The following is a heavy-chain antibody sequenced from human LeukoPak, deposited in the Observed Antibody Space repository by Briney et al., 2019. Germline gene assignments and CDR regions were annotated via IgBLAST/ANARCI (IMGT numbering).Heavy chain of an antibody. Sequence: ASVKVSCKASGYTFTGYYMHWVRQAPGQGLEWMGWINPNSGGTNYAQKFQGRVTMTRDTSISTAYMELSRLRSDDTAVYYCARDAGPYVDIVATTLYYYYGMDVWGQGTTVTVSS. J-gene: IGHJ6*02. CDR1: GYTFTGYY. CDR2: INPNSGGT. CDR3: ARDAGPYVDIVATTLYYYYGMDV. V-gene: IGHV1-2*02. D-gene: IGHD5-12*01.